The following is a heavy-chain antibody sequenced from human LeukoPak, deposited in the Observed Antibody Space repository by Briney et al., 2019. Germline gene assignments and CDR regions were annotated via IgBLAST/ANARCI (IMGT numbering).Heavy chain of an antibody. CDR1: DYSITNGYY. J-gene: IGHJ4*02. D-gene: IGHD3-3*01. Sequence: SETLSLTCTVSDYSITNGYYWGWIRQPPGKGLEWIGSIYYSGSTYYNPSLKSRVTISVDTSKNQFSLKLSSVTAADTAVYYCARALRFPDYWGQGTLVTVSS. V-gene: IGHV4-38-2*02. CDR3: ARALRFPDY. CDR2: IYYSGST.